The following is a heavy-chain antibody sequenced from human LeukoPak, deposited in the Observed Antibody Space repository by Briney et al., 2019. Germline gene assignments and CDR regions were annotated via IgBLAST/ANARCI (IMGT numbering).Heavy chain of an antibody. CDR1: GDSISSNYW. Sequence: PSETLSLTCAVSGDSISSNYWWTWVRQPPGKGLEWIGEIHHSGSTNYSPSLQSRATISVDYSRNQFSLGLSSVTAADTAVYYCARGIPGYFGTSGYYYEYWGQGTLVTVSS. CDR2: IHHSGST. D-gene: IGHD3-22*01. V-gene: IGHV4-4*02. J-gene: IGHJ4*02. CDR3: ARGIPGYFGTSGYYYEY.